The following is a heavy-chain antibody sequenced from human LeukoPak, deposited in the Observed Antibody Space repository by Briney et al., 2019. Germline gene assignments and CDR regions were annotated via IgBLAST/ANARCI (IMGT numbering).Heavy chain of an antibody. CDR2: INTNTGNP. D-gene: IGHD3-9*01. J-gene: IGHJ4*02. CDR3: ARGHFDSFFDY. V-gene: IGHV7-4-1*02. CDR1: GYSFTSFG. Sequence: GASVKVSCKASGYSFTSFGMNWVRQAPGQGLEWMGWINTNTGNPTYAQGFTGRFVFSLDTSVSTAYLQISSLKAEDTAVYYCARGHFDSFFDYWGQGTLVTVSS.